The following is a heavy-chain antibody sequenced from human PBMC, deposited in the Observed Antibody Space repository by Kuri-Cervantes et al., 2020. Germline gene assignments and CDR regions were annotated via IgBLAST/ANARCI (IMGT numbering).Heavy chain of an antibody. CDR3: ARDLESIAVVPAAIDY. D-gene: IGHD2-2*01. CDR2: ISYDGNSK. V-gene: IGHV3-33*08. CDR1: GFTFSSYG. J-gene: IGHJ4*02. Sequence: GGSLRLSCAASGFTFSSYGMHWVRQAPGKGLEWVAIISYDGNSKYYADSVKGRFTVSRDKSKNTLYLQMNSLRVEDTAVYYCARDLESIAVVPAAIDYWGQGTLVTVSS.